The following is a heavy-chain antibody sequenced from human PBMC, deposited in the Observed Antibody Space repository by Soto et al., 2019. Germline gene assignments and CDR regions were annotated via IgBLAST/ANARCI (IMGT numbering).Heavy chain of an antibody. CDR1: GGTFSSYA. CDR3: ARDLPEMATTKVIYGMDV. Sequence: QVQLVQSGAEVKKPGSSLKFSCTASGGTFSSYAISWVRQAPGQGLEWMGGIIPIFGTADYAQKFQGRVTITADESTSTAYMELSSLRSDDTAVYYCARDLPEMATTKVIYGMDVWGQGATVTVSS. V-gene: IGHV1-69*12. J-gene: IGHJ6*02. D-gene: IGHD5-12*01. CDR2: IIPIFGTA.